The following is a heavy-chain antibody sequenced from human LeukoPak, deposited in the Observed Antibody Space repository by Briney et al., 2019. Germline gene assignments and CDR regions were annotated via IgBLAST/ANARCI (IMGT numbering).Heavy chain of an antibody. CDR3: ARGVDPAMGDAFDI. CDR1: GFTVSSNY. J-gene: IGHJ3*02. Sequence: GGSLRLSCAASGFTVSSNYMSWVRQAPGKGLEWVSVIYSGGSTYYADSVKGRFTISRDNSKNTLYLQMNSLRAEDTAVYYCARGVDPAMGDAFDIWGQGTMVTVSS. D-gene: IGHD5-18*01. V-gene: IGHV3-66*01. CDR2: IYSGGST.